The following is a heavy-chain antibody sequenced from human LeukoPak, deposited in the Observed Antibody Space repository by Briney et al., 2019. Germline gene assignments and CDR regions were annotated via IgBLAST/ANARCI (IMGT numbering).Heavy chain of an antibody. Sequence: GGSLRLSCAASGFTFSDYFMTWIRQAPGKGLEWVSYISSSGSNIYYADSVRGRFTNSRDNAKNSLYLQMNSLRAEDTALYYCARTGGGTTVTTSGYYYYMDVWGKGTTVTVSS. J-gene: IGHJ6*03. CDR2: ISSSGSNI. V-gene: IGHV3-11*01. CDR3: ARTGGGTTVTTSGYYYYMDV. CDR1: GFTFSDYF. D-gene: IGHD4-17*01.